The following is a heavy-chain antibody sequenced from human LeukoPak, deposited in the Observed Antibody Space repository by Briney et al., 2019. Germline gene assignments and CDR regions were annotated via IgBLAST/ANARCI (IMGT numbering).Heavy chain of an antibody. Sequence: PSETLSLTCTVSGGSISSSSYYWGWIRPPPGKGLEWIGSIYYSGSTYYNPSLKSRVTISVDTSKNQFSLKLSSVTAADTAVYYCARSYYKRGYFDYWGQGTLVTVSS. CDR2: IYYSGST. CDR3: ARSYYKRGYFDY. V-gene: IGHV4-39*01. CDR1: GGSISSSSYY. D-gene: IGHD3-10*01. J-gene: IGHJ4*02.